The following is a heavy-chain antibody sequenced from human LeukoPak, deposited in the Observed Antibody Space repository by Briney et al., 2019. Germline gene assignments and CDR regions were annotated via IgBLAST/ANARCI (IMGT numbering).Heavy chain of an antibody. CDR2: ISAYNGNT. CDR1: GYTFTSYG. CDR3: ARHAPRKVYATE. V-gene: IGHV1-18*01. J-gene: IGHJ4*02. Sequence: ASVKVSCKASGYTFTSYGISWVRQAPGQGLEWMGWISAYNGNTKYAQKLQGRVTMTTDTSTTTAYMELSRLRSDDTAVYYCARHAPRKVYATEGGQGTLVTVSS. D-gene: IGHD2-8*01.